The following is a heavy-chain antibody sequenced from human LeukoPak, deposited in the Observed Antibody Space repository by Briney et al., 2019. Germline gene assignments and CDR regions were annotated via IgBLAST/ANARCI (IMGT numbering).Heavy chain of an antibody. CDR2: INHSGST. J-gene: IGHJ4*02. Sequence: SETLSLTCTVYGGSFSGYYWSWTRQPPGKGLEWIGEINHSGSTNYNPSLKSRVTISVDTSKNQSSLKLSSVTAADTAVYYCARARGTSFDYWGQGTLVTVSS. V-gene: IGHV4-34*01. CDR1: GGSFSGYY. D-gene: IGHD3-16*01. CDR3: ARARGTSFDY.